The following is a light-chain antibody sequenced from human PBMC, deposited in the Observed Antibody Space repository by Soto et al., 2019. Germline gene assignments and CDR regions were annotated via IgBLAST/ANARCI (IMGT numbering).Light chain of an antibody. CDR1: QSISSY. V-gene: IGKV1-39*01. CDR3: QQSYSTPVT. CDR2: AAS. Sequence: DIQMTQSPSSLSASVGDRVTITCRASQSISSYLTWYQQKPGKAPKLLIYAASSLQSGVPSRFRGSGSGTDFTLTISSLQPEDFATDYCQQSYSTPVTFGQGTKLEIK. J-gene: IGKJ2*01.